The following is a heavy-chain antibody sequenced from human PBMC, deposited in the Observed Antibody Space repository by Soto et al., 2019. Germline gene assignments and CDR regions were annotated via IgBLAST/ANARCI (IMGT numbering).Heavy chain of an antibody. CDR1: GGSISSYY. CDR3: ASVSSSWCEGGPYYYGMDV. D-gene: IGHD6-13*01. J-gene: IGHJ6*02. CDR2: IYYSGST. Sequence: SETLSLTCTVSGGSISSYYWSWIRQPPGKGLEWIGYIYYSGSTNYNPSLKSRVTISVDTSKNQFSLKLSSVTAADTAVYYCASVSSSWCEGGPYYYGMDVWGQGTTVTVSS. V-gene: IGHV4-59*01.